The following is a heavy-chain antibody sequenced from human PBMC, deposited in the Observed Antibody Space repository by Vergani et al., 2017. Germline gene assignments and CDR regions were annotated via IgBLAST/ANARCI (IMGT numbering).Heavy chain of an antibody. D-gene: IGHD3-10*01. CDR2: IYPGDSDT. CDR1: GYSFTSYW. CDR3: GKWDYYGSGSYYPDYGMDV. Sequence: EVQLVQSGAEVKKPGESLKISCKGSGYSFTSYWIGWVRQMPGKGLEGMGIIYPGDSDTRSIPSFQGQVTISADKSISTAYLQWSSLKASDTAMYYCGKWDYYGSGSYYPDYGMDVWGQGTTVTVSS. V-gene: IGHV5-51*01. J-gene: IGHJ6*02.